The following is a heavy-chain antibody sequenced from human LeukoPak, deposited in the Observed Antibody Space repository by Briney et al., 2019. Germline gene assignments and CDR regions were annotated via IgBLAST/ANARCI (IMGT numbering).Heavy chain of an antibody. Sequence: GGSLRLSCAASGFTFSSSWMHWVRQVPGRGLMWVSHMNGEGTTISHADSVKGRFTMSRDNAKNTPYLEMNSLRDDDTAVYFCVRGTSNWYGVDSWGRGTLVTVSS. V-gene: IGHV3-74*01. CDR1: GFTFSSSW. D-gene: IGHD6-13*01. J-gene: IGHJ4*02. CDR2: MNGEGTTI. CDR3: VRGTSNWYGVDS.